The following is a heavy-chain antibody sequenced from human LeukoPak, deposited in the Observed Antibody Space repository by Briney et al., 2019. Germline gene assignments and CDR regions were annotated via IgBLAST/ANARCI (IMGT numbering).Heavy chain of an antibody. J-gene: IGHJ4*01. CDR2: IKQDGGEK. D-gene: IGHD6-13*01. Sequence: PGGSLRLSCGVSGFIFSDYWMNWVRQAPGKGLEWLASIKQDGGEKSYVDSVKGRFTISRDNAKNSLYLQMSSLRAEDTAVYYCARDGTAAGLYFDLWGQGTPVTVSS. CDR1: GFIFSDYW. V-gene: IGHV3-7*01. CDR3: ARDGTAAGLYFDL.